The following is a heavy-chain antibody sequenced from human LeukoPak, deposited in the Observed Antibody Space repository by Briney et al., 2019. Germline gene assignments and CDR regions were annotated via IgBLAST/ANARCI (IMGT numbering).Heavy chain of an antibody. J-gene: IGHJ6*02. CDR1: GFTVSSNY. D-gene: IGHD6-13*01. CDR2: IYSGGST. Sequence: GGSLRLSCAASGFTVSSNYMSWVRQAPGKGLEWVSVIYSGGSTYYADSVKGRFTISRDNPKNTLYLKMNSLRAEDTAVYYCAKSPGGSGIAYGLDVWGQGTTVTVSS. CDR3: AKSPGGSGIAYGLDV. V-gene: IGHV3-53*01.